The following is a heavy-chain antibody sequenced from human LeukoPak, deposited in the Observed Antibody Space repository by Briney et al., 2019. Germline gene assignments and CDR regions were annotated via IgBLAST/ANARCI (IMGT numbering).Heavy chain of an antibody. D-gene: IGHD2-2*01. J-gene: IGHJ3*02. V-gene: IGHV1-69*05. CDR1: GGTFSSYA. CDR3: ARGVDRSSTSCYLFGAFGI. CDR2: IIPIFGTA. Sequence: SVKVSCKASGGTFSSYAISWVRQAPGQGLEWMGGIIPIFGTANYAQKFQGRVTITTDESTSTAYMELSSLRSEDTAVYYCARGVDRSSTSCYLFGAFGIWGQGTMVTVSS.